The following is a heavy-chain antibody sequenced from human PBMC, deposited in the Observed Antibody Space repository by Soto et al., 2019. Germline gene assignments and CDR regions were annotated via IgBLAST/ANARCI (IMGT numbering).Heavy chain of an antibody. D-gene: IGHD1-7*01. CDR1: GYSFTSYW. Sequence: PGESLKISCKGSGYSFTSYWIGWVRQMPGKGLEWMGIIYPGDSDTRYSPSFQGQVTISADKSISTAYLQWSSLKASDTAMYYCARHELYETFTYYYDMDVWGKGTTVTVS. J-gene: IGHJ6*03. CDR3: ARHELYETFTYYYDMDV. V-gene: IGHV5-51*01. CDR2: IYPGDSDT.